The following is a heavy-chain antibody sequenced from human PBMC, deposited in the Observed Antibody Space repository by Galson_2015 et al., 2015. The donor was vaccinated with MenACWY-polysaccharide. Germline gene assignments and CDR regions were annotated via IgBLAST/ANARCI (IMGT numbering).Heavy chain of an antibody. J-gene: IGHJ3*02. CDR3: ARTPSGAYYIAFDI. D-gene: IGHD1-26*01. Sequence: SLRLSCAASGFTFSTEAMNWVRQAPGKGLEWVSLISGSGDSTYYGNSVRGRFTISRDNSKNTLYLRMNSLRADDTAVYYCARTPSGAYYIAFDIWGQGTGVTVSS. CDR1: GFTFSTEA. CDR2: ISGSGDST. V-gene: IGHV3-23*01.